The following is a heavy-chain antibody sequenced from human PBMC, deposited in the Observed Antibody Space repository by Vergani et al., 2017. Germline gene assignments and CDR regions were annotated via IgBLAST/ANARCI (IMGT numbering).Heavy chain of an antibody. V-gene: IGHV3-7*01. D-gene: IGHD6-19*01. CDR3: ARPYSSGWYVDWFDP. CDR1: GFTFSNAW. J-gene: IGHJ5*02. CDR2: IKQDGSEK. Sequence: EVQLVESGGGLVKPGGSLRLSCAASGFTFSNAWMSWVRQAPGKGLEWVANIKQDGSEKYYVDSVKGRFTISRDNAKNSLYLQMNSLRAEDTAVYYCARPYSSGWYVDWFDPWGQGTLVTVSS.